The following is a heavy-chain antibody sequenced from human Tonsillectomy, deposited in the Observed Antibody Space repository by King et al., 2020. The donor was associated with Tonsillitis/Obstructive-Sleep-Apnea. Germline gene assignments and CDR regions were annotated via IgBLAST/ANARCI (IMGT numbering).Heavy chain of an antibody. CDR1: GFTVRSNY. J-gene: IGHJ3*02. V-gene: IGHV3-53*01. D-gene: IGHD5-18*01. Sequence: VQLVESGGGFIQPGGSLRLSCAASGFTVRSNYMSWVRQAPGKGLEWVSVIYSGGSTYYADSVKGRFTISRDNSKNTLYLPMNSLSAEDTAVYYCAREYSYGDAFDIWGQGTMVTVSS. CDR3: AREYSYGDAFDI. CDR2: IYSGGST.